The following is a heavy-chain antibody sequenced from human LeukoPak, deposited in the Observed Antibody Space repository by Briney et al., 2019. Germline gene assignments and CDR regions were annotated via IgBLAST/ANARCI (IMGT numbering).Heavy chain of an antibody. CDR2: ILARDSDT. CDR1: GYSFPSHW. CDR3: GRKEDSSAWRN. V-gene: IGHV5-51*01. Sequence: GESLKISCKGSGYSFPSHWIGWVRQMPGKGLEWMGIILARDSDTRYSPSFQGQVPISADKSISTAYLQWSSLKAPDTGMYYYGRKEDSSAWRNWGQGTLVTVSS. D-gene: IGHD6-6*01. J-gene: IGHJ4*02.